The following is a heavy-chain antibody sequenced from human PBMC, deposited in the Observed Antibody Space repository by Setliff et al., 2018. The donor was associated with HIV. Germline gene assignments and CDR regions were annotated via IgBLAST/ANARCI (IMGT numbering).Heavy chain of an antibody. Sequence: ASVKVSCKASGGTFNTYVISWLRQAPGQGLEWMGGIIPILGVANYAQKFQGRLTITADKSTNTDYMELSSLKSDDTAVYYCARGPEEGDCSGGSCYGNFDPWGQGTLVTVSS. CDR3: ARGPEEGDCSGGSCYGNFDP. D-gene: IGHD2-15*01. J-gene: IGHJ5*02. CDR2: IIPILGVA. V-gene: IGHV1-69*10. CDR1: GGTFNTYV.